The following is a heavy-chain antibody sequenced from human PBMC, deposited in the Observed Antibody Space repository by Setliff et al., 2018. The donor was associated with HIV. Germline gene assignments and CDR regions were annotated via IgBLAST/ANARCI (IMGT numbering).Heavy chain of an antibody. CDR2: IYTSESS. CDR1: GGSISSYY. J-gene: IGHJ2*01. Sequence: TLSLTCSVSGGSISSYYWSWIRQPPGKGLEWIGYIYTSESSNYNPSLKSRVTFSVDTSKNQFSLKLSSVTAADTAVYYCARSARFFYASGSRRYFDLWGRGTLVTVSS. V-gene: IGHV4-4*08. D-gene: IGHD3-10*01. CDR3: ARSARFFYASGSRRYFDL.